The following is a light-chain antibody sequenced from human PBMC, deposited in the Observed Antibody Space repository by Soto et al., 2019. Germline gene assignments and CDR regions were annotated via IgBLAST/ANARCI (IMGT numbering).Light chain of an antibody. J-gene: IGLJ2*01. Sequence: QSALTQPASVSGSPGQSITISCTGTSSDVGGYNYVSWYQQHPGKAPKLMIYDVSNRPSGVSNRFSGSKSGNTASLTISGLQAEDEADYYCSSYTSSSTLDVVFGGGTNLTVL. CDR1: SSDVGGYNY. CDR2: DVS. V-gene: IGLV2-14*01. CDR3: SSYTSSSTLDVV.